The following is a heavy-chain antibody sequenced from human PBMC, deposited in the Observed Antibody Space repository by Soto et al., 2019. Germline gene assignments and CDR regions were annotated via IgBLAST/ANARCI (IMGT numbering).Heavy chain of an antibody. D-gene: IGHD1-7*01. V-gene: IGHV3-23*01. CDR3: ASSRRWNYGDNWFDP. CDR2: ISGSGGST. J-gene: IGHJ5*02. Sequence: QSGGSLRLSCAASGFTFSSYAMSWVRQAPGKGLEWVSAISGSGGSTYYADSVKGRFTISRDNSKNTLYLQMNSPRAEDTAVYYCASSRRWNYGDNWFDPWGQGTLVTVSS. CDR1: GFTFSSYA.